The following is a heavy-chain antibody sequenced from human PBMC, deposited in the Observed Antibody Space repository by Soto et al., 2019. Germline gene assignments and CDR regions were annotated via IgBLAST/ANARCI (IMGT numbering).Heavy chain of an antibody. Sequence: GGSLRLSCAASGFTFSSYSMNWVRQGPGKGLEWVSYISSRAATIYYADSVKGRFTISRDNAKNSLYLQMNSLRAEDTAVYYCARGTELELRSNYYYYMDVWGKGTTVTVSS. CDR1: GFTFSSYS. J-gene: IGHJ6*03. D-gene: IGHD1-7*01. CDR3: ARGTELELRSNYYYYMDV. CDR2: ISSRAATI. V-gene: IGHV3-48*01.